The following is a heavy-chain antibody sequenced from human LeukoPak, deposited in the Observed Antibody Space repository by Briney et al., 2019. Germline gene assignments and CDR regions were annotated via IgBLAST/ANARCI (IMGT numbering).Heavy chain of an antibody. Sequence: LSLTCTVSGGSISSGDYYWSWIRQPPGKGLEWIGYIYYSGSTYYNPSLRSRVIISVDTSKNQFSLKVSSVTAADTAVYYCAVGRGYCSSTSCSTFDYWGQGTLVTVSS. CDR3: AVGRGYCSSTSCSTFDY. D-gene: IGHD2-2*01. CDR2: IYYSGST. J-gene: IGHJ4*02. V-gene: IGHV4-30-4*08. CDR1: GGSISSGDYY.